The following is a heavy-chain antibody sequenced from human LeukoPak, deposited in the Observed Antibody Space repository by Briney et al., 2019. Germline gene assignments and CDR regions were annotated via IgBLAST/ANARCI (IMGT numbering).Heavy chain of an antibody. CDR1: GGSISSYY. Sequence: SETLSLTCTVSGGSISSYYWSWIRQPAGKGLEWIGYIYYSGSTNYNPSLKSRVTISVDTSKNQFSLKLSSVTAADTAVYYCARARIAVAGLDYWGQGTLVTVSS. V-gene: IGHV4-59*01. CDR2: IYYSGST. CDR3: ARARIAVAGLDY. D-gene: IGHD6-19*01. J-gene: IGHJ4*02.